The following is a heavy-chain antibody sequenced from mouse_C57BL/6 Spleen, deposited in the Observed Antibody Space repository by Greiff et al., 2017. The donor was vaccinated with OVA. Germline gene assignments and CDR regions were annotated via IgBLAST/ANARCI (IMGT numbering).Heavy chain of an antibody. D-gene: IGHD1-1*01. CDR3: VRESLHYYGSSYRYFDV. CDR2: IRSKSSNYAT. J-gene: IGHJ1*03. V-gene: IGHV10-3*01. Sequence: EVKVVESGGGLVQPKGSLKLSCAASGFTFNTYAMHWVRQAPGKGLEWVARIRSKSSNYATYYADSVKDRFTISRDDSQSMLYLQMNNLKTEDTAMYYCVRESLHYYGSSYRYFDVWGTGTTVTVSS. CDR1: GFTFNTYA.